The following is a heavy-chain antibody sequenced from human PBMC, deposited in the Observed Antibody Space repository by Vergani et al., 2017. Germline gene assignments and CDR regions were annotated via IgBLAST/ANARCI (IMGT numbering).Heavy chain of an antibody. CDR1: GGSISSYY. Sequence: QVQLQESGPGLVKPSETLSLTCTVSGGSISSYYWSWIRQPPGKGLEWIGYIYYSGSTNYNPSLKSRVTISVDTSKNQFSLKLSSVTAADTAVYYCARGARYCSSTSCYSWSGWFDPWGQGTLVTVSS. J-gene: IGHJ5*02. CDR3: ARGARYCSSTSCYSWSGWFDP. V-gene: IGHV4-59*01. CDR2: IYYSGST. D-gene: IGHD2-2*02.